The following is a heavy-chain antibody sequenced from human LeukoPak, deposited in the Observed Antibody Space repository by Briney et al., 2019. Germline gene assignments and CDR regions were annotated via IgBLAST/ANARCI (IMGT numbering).Heavy chain of an antibody. V-gene: IGHV4-4*07. J-gene: IGHJ4*02. Sequence: SETLSLTCSVSGGSITTLYWSWIRQPAGKGLEWIGRISPNGITDYNPSLKSRVIMSIDTSMNQFSLKLTSVTAADTAVYYCARVDITGWFHLDYWGQGTLVTVSS. CDR3: ARVDITGWFHLDY. CDR1: GGSITTLY. D-gene: IGHD3-22*01. CDR2: ISPNGIT.